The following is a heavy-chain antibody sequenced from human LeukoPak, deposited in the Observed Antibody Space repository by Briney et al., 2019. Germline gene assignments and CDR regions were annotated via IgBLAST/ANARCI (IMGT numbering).Heavy chain of an antibody. CDR1: GFTFSSYE. Sequence: PGGSLRLSCAASGFTFSSYEMNWVRQAPGKGLEWVSYISSSGSTIYCADSVKGRFTISRDNAKNSLYLQMNSLRAEDTAVYYCARDYYDSSGYYYNPNWFDPWGQGTLVTVSS. J-gene: IGHJ5*02. V-gene: IGHV3-48*03. CDR2: ISSSGSTI. D-gene: IGHD3-22*01. CDR3: ARDYYDSSGYYYNPNWFDP.